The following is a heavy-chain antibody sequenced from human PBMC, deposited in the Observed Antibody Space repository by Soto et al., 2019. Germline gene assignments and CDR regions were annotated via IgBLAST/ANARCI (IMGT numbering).Heavy chain of an antibody. CDR2: ITDTGGDA. J-gene: IGHJ4*02. CDR1: GLTFGNRA. D-gene: IGHD3-10*01. Sequence: PXGSLILSCVASGLTFGNRAMSWVRQAPGEGLQCVSTITDTGGDAKYADSVRGRFVISRDNSKKTLYLQMTSLTAEDSAMYYCARGSTDSYPGSRIFDFWGRGNLVTVSS. CDR3: ARGSTDSYPGSRIFDF. V-gene: IGHV3-23*01.